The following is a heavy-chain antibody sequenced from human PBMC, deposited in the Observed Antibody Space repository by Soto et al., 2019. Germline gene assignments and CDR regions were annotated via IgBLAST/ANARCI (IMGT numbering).Heavy chain of an antibody. D-gene: IGHD3-9*01. Sequence: GGSRRVSCAASGVTPSRYAMHGFRQAPGKGLEWVAVISYDGRNKYYADSVKGRSTISRDNSKNTLYLQMNSLRAEDTAVYYFVRCVLPPPLLYFFPWSYYYHHVMYFRAQGTTVPVS. CDR3: VRCVLPPPLLYFFPWSYYYHHVMYF. CDR1: GVTPSRYA. J-gene: IGHJ6*02. CDR2: ISYDGRNK. V-gene: IGHV3-30*01.